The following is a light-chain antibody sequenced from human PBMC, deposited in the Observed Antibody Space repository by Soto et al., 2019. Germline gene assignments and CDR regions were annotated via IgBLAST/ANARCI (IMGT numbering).Light chain of an antibody. CDR1: QSVYNSY. CDR3: QQYGSPPHT. J-gene: IGKJ2*01. V-gene: IGKV3-20*01. Sequence: EIVLTQSPGTLSLSPGERATLSCRASQSVYNSYLAWNQQKPGQTPRLLINAASNRATGVPDRFSGSGSGTDFTLTISRLEPEDFAVYYCQQYGSPPHTFGQGTK. CDR2: AAS.